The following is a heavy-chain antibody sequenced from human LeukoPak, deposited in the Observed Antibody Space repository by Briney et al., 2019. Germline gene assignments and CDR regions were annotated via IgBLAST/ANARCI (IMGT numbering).Heavy chain of an antibody. V-gene: IGHV3-30*04. Sequence: GGSLRLSCAASGFTFSSYAMHWVRQAPGKGLEWVAVISYDGSNKYYADSVKGRFTISRDNSKNTLYLQMNSLRAEDTAVYYCARDSRVLGMDVWGQGTTVTVFS. CDR3: ARDSRVLGMDV. CDR2: ISYDGSNK. J-gene: IGHJ6*02. CDR1: GFTFSSYA. D-gene: IGHD2-8*02.